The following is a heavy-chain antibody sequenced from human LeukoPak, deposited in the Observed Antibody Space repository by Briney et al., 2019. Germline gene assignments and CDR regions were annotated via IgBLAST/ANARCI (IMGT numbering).Heavy chain of an antibody. Sequence: SETLSLTCTVSGGSISSGGYYWSWIRQHPGKGLEWIRYIYYSGSTYYNPSLKSRVTISVDTSKNQFSLKLSSVTAADTAVYYCARASRGAAEGFDYWGQGTLVTVSS. CDR3: ARASRGAAEGFDY. D-gene: IGHD6-13*01. J-gene: IGHJ4*02. V-gene: IGHV4-31*03. CDR1: GGSISSGGYY. CDR2: IYYSGST.